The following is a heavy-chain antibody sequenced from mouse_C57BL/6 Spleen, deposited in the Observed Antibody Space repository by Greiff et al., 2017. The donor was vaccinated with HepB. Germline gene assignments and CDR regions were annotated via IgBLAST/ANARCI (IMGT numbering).Heavy chain of an antibody. D-gene: IGHD2-4*01. J-gene: IGHJ3*01. CDR2: IDPSDSET. CDR3: ARERGYDYDWFAY. CDR1: GYTFTSYW. Sequence: QVQLQQPGAELVRPGSSVKLSCKASGYTFTSYWMHWVKQRPIQGLEWIGNIDPSDSETHYNQKFKDKATLTVDKSSSTAYMQLSSLTSEDSAVYYCARERGYDYDWFAYWGQGTLVTVSA. V-gene: IGHV1-52*01.